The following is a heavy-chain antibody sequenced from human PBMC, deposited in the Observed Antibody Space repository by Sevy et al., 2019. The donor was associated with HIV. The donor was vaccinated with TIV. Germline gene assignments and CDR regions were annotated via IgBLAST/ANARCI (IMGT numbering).Heavy chain of an antibody. Sequence: GGSLRLSCAVSGFSFDSYGMTWVRQAPGKGLEWVSAISGSGTRTYYADSVKGRFSISRDNSKNTLDLQMNSLRAEDTAIYYWAKGGGGHYDPDEIAYYFYYYNMDVWGKGTTVTVSS. J-gene: IGHJ6*03. CDR1: GFSFDSYG. D-gene: IGHD3-22*01. CDR3: AKGGGGHYDPDEIAYYFYYYNMDV. V-gene: IGHV3-23*01. CDR2: ISGSGTRT.